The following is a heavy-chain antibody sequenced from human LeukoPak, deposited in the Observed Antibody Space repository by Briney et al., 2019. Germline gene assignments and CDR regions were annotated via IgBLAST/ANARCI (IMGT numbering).Heavy chain of an antibody. J-gene: IGHJ3*02. CDR2: LNSDGSST. CDR3: ARRGGTFEI. Sequence: PGGSLRLSCAASGFAFSRYLMHWGRQAPGKGLVWVSRLNSDGSSTTYADSVKGRFTISRDNAKNTLYLQMNSLRAEDTAVYYCARRGGTFEIRGQGTMVTVSS. D-gene: IGHD3-16*01. CDR1: GFAFSRYL. V-gene: IGHV3-74*01.